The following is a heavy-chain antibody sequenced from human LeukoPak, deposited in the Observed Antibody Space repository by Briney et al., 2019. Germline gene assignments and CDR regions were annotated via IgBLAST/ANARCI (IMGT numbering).Heavy chain of an antibody. D-gene: IGHD2-15*01. V-gene: IGHV4-59*12. Sequence: SETLSLTCTVSGDSITNYYWSWIRQYPGKGLEWIGYISYSGSTDYNPSLQSRVTISVDMSKNQFSLKLSSVTAADTAVYYCARDVRLVCSGGSCYFDYWGQGALVTVSS. CDR1: GDSITNYY. CDR3: ARDVRLVCSGGSCYFDY. J-gene: IGHJ4*02. CDR2: ISYSGST.